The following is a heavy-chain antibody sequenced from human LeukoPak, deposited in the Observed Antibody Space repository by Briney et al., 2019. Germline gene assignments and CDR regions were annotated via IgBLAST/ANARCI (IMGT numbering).Heavy chain of an antibody. CDR3: ARGFWNFGY. V-gene: IGHV4-59*01. CDR2: IYYSGST. Sequence: RTSETLSLTCTVSGGSISSYYWSWIRQPPGKGLEWIGYIYYSGSTNYNPSLKSRVTISVDTSKDQFSLKLSSVTAADTAVYYCARGFWNFGYWGQGTLVTVSS. D-gene: IGHD1-1*01. CDR1: GGSISSYY. J-gene: IGHJ4*02.